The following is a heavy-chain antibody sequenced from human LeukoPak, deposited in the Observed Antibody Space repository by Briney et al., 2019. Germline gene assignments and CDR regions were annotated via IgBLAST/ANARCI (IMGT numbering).Heavy chain of an antibody. CDR3: ARDRVLYFYYGMDV. CDR2: ISASGSAT. CDR1: GFIFSNYG. Sequence: GGSLRLSCAASGFIFSNYGMNWVRQAPGKGLEWVAAISASGSATSYADSVRGRFTISRDNSKNTLYLQMNSLRAEDTAVYYCARDRVLYFYYGMDVWGQGTTVTVSS. D-gene: IGHD2-21*01. J-gene: IGHJ6*02. V-gene: IGHV3-23*01.